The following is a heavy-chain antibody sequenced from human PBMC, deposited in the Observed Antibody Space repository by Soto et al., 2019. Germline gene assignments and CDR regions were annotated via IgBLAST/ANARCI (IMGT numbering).Heavy chain of an antibody. CDR1: GFTFSNSV. V-gene: IGHV3-23*01. D-gene: IGHD1-26*01. CDR2: ISVTGGST. CDR3: AKVGPSWGSYFDF. Sequence: GGSLRLSCAASGFTFSNSVMSWVRQQAPDQGLEWVSTISVTGGSTYYPDSMKGRLTISRDNSKNTLFLQMNSLRAEDTAVYYCAKVGPSWGSYFDFWGQGTLVTVSS. J-gene: IGHJ4*02.